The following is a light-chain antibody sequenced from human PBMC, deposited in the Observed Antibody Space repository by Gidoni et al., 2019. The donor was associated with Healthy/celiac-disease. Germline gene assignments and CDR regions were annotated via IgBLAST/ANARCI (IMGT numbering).Light chain of an antibody. CDR3: QQSGRT. V-gene: IGKV3-20*01. J-gene: IGKJ1*01. CDR2: GAS. CDR1: QSVSSSY. Sequence: EIVLTQSPGTLSLSPGERATLSCRASQSVSSSYLAWYQQKPGQAPRLLISGASSRATGIPDRFSGSGSGTDFTLTISRLEPEDFAVYYCQQSGRTFGQXTKVEIK.